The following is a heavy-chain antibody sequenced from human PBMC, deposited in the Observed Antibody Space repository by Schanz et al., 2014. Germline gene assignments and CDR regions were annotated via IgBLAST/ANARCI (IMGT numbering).Heavy chain of an antibody. CDR3: AKGSRSGSKVMDV. D-gene: IGHD3-10*01. CDR1: GYTFTSYY. Sequence: QVQLVQSGAEVKKPGASVKVSCEASGYTFTSYYIHWFRQAPGQGLEWMGLINPSVGNTNYAQKFRGRVTMTRDTSTSTVYMELSSLRPEDTALYYCAKGSRSGSKVMDVWGKGTTVTVSS. CDR2: INPSVGNT. V-gene: IGHV1-46*01. J-gene: IGHJ6*03.